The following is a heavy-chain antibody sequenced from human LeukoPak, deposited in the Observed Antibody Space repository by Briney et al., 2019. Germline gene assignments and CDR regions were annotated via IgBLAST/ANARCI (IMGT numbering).Heavy chain of an antibody. D-gene: IGHD1-26*01. CDR3: ARGRVWWELRPFDI. CDR1: GGFFSLYY. V-gene: IGHV4-34*01. J-gene: IGHJ3*02. CDR2: IYHSGST. Sequence: SETLSLTCALYGGFFSLYYWSWIRQPPEEGLEWIGEIYHSGSTNYNPSLKSRVTISVDTSKNQFSLKLSSVTAADTAVYYCARGRVWWELRPFDIWGQGTMVTVSS.